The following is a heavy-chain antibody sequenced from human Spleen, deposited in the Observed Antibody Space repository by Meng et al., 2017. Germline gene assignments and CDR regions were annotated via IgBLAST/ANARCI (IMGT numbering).Heavy chain of an antibody. V-gene: IGHV3-23*01. J-gene: IGHJ4*02. D-gene: IGHD3-9*01. Sequence: GGSLRLSCAASGFTFSGSTMHWVRQAPGKGLEWVSSISGSGGSTYYADSVRGWFTISRDNSQNTLNLQMNSLRAEDRAVYYCAKTNGFYGRYDKNFDYWGQGTLVTVSS. CDR1: GFTFSGST. CDR2: ISGSGGST. CDR3: AKTNGFYGRYDKNFDY.